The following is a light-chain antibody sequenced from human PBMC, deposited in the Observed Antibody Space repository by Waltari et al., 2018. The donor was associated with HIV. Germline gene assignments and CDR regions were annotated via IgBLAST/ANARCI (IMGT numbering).Light chain of an antibody. CDR1: RSLSSW. Sequence: SASVGDRVTITCRASRSLSSWLAWYQQKPGKAPNLLIYKASTLESGVPSRFSGSGSGTEFTLTISSLQPDDFATYFCQQYNSPYTFGQGTRLEIK. V-gene: IGKV1-5*03. CDR3: QQYNSPYT. CDR2: KAS. J-gene: IGKJ2*01.